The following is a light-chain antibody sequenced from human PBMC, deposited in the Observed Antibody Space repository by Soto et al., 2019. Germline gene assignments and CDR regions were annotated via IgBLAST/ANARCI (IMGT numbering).Light chain of an antibody. CDR3: QQYGISPPYT. Sequence: EIVLTQSPGTLSLSPGERATLSCRASQSVASNYLAWYQQKPGQTPRLLIYGASNRATDVPDRFSGSGSGTDFTLTISSMEPEDFAVYYCQQYGISPPYTFGQGTKLEIK. CDR1: QSVASNY. CDR2: GAS. V-gene: IGKV3-20*01. J-gene: IGKJ2*01.